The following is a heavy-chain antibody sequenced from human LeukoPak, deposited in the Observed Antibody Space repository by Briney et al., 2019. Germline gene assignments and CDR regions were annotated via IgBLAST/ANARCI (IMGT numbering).Heavy chain of an antibody. V-gene: IGHV3-30*18. CDR2: ISYDGSNK. D-gene: IGHD6-13*01. CDR1: GFTFSSCG. CDR3: AKETDSSSWSDFDY. Sequence: PGRSLRLSCAASGFTFSSCGMHWVRQAPGKGLEWVGVISYDGSNKYYADSVKGRFTISRDNSKNTMYLQVNSLRAEDTAVYYCAKETDSSSWSDFDYWGQGTLVTVSS. J-gene: IGHJ4*02.